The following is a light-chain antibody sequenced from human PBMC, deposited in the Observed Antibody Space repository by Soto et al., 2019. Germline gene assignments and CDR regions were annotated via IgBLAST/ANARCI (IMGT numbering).Light chain of an antibody. CDR3: QQYIHLPPYT. CDR2: GAS. CDR1: QSISTS. J-gene: IGKJ2*01. V-gene: IGKV3-15*01. Sequence: EIVMTQSPATLSVSPGERATLSCRASQSISTSLAWYQQSPGQAPRLLIYGASTRATGVPARFSGSGSGTDLTLTISSLQSEDFAVYYCQQYIHLPPYTFGQGTKLE.